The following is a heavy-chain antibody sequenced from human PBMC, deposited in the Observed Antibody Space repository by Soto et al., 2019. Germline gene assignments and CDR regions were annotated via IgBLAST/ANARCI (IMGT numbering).Heavy chain of an antibody. Sequence: GASVKVSCKASGGTFSSYAISWVRQAPGQGLEWMGGIIPIFGTANYAQKFQGRVTITADKSTSTAYMELSSLRSEDTAVYYCAREIIVVVPAAVWGVYYYGMDVWGQGTTVTVSS. CDR3: AREIIVVVPAAVWGVYYYGMDV. D-gene: IGHD2-2*01. CDR1: GGTFSSYA. J-gene: IGHJ6*02. CDR2: IIPIFGTA. V-gene: IGHV1-69*06.